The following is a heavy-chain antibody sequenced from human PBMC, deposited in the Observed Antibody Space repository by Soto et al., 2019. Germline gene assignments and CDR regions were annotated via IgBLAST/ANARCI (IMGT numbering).Heavy chain of an antibody. CDR3: ARAQLPAATTDLAF. D-gene: IGHD2-15*01. V-gene: IGHV3-33*01. Sequence: QVHLVESGGGVVQPGGSLRLSCAASGFTFSSYAIHGVRQAPGKGLEWVAIIWFDGSNKYYADSVKGRFSISRDNSKNTLFMHLASLRAEDKAVYYCARAQLPAATTDLAFWGQGTLVIVSS. CDR1: GFTFSSYA. CDR2: IWFDGSNK. J-gene: IGHJ4*02.